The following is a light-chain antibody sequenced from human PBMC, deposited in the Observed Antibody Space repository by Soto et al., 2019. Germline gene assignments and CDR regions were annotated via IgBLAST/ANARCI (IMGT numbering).Light chain of an antibody. CDR1: QSVLYSSNNKNY. Sequence: DLVMTQSPDSLAVSLGERATINCKSSQSVLYSSNNKNYLAWYQQKPGQPPKLLIYWASTRESGVPDRFSGSGSGTDFTLTISSLQAEDVAVYYCQQCFTTPPTVGQGTKLEIK. CDR2: WAS. V-gene: IGKV4-1*01. J-gene: IGKJ2*01. CDR3: QQCFTTPPT.